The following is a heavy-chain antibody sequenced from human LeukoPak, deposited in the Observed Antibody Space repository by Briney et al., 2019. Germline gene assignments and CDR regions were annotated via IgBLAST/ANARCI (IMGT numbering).Heavy chain of an antibody. CDR2: IYPGDSDT. Sequence: KRGESRKISCKGSGYSLTSYWIGWVRQMPGKGLEWMGIIYPGDSDTRYSPSFQGQVTISADKSISTAYLQWSSLKASDTAMYYCARHKAIRVSNQQLGANWFDPWGQGTLVTVSS. CDR3: ARHKAIRVSNQQLGANWFDP. J-gene: IGHJ5*02. D-gene: IGHD6-6*01. V-gene: IGHV5-51*01. CDR1: GYSLTSYW.